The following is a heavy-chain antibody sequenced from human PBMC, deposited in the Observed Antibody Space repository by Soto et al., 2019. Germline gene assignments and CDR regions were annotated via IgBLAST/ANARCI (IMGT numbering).Heavy chain of an antibody. CDR3: ARLNYYDSSGYLFDY. CDR1: GFTFKIYA. J-gene: IGHJ4*02. CDR2: ISGSGGGT. Sequence: GVLRLSCAASGFTFKIYAMSWVPQAPGKGLEWVSAISGSGGGTYYADSVEGRFTISRDNSKNTLYLQMNSLRAEDTAVYYCARLNYYDSSGYLFDYWGQGTLVTVSS. V-gene: IGHV3-23*01. D-gene: IGHD3-22*01.